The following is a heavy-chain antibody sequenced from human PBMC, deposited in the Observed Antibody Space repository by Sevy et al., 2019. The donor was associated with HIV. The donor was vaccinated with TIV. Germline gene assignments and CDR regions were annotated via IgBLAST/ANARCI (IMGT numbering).Heavy chain of an antibody. Sequence: GGSLRLSCAASGFTFSTHAMHWVRQAPGKGLEWVAIISYDGNIEYYPDSVKGRFTISRDDSKNTLYLQMNSLRSEDTALYYCARDLGYESTGYLPFFDNWGQGTLVTVSS. CDR2: ISYDGNIE. V-gene: IGHV3-30-3*01. CDR3: ARDLGYESTGYLPFFDN. D-gene: IGHD3-22*01. CDR1: GFTFSTHA. J-gene: IGHJ4*02.